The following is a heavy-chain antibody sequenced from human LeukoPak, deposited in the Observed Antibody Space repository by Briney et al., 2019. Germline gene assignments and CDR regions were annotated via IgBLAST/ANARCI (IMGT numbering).Heavy chain of an antibody. CDR2: INSDGSTT. J-gene: IGHJ6*02. Sequence: GGSMRLSCAASGFTFRGYWMHWVRQAPGKGLVWVSRINSDGSTTTYADSVRGRFTISRDNAKNTLYLQMNSLGAEDTAVYYCARVEGPNYYFYGMDVWGQGTTVTVFS. V-gene: IGHV3-74*01. CDR3: ARVEGPNYYFYGMDV. CDR1: GFTFRGYW. D-gene: IGHD2-8*01.